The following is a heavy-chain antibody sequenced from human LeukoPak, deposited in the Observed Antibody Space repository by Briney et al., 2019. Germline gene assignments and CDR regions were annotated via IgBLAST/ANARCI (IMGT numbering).Heavy chain of an antibody. J-gene: IGHJ4*02. CDR2: IKSKTDGGTT. Sequence: GGSLRLSCAASGFTFSNAWMSWVRQAPGKGLEWVGRIKSKTDGGTTDYAAPVKGRFIISRDDSKNTLYLQMNSLKSEDTAVYYCATFYFDSSGYRRTFGYWGQGTLVTVSP. D-gene: IGHD3-22*01. V-gene: IGHV3-15*01. CDR1: GFTFSNAW. CDR3: ATFYFDSSGYRRTFGY.